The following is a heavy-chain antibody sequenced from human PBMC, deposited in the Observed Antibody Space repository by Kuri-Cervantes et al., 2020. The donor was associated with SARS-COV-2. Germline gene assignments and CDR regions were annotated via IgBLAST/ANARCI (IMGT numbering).Heavy chain of an antibody. CDR2: ISYDGSNK. Sequence: SLKISCAASGFTFSSYGMHWVRQAPGKGLEWVAVISYDGSNKYYADSVKGRFTISRDNSKNTLYLQMNSLRAEDTAVYYCAKDRIGVFGVEYYYGMDVWGQGTTVTVSS. V-gene: IGHV3-30*18. D-gene: IGHD3-3*01. CDR3: AKDRIGVFGVEYYYGMDV. CDR1: GFTFSSYG. J-gene: IGHJ6*02.